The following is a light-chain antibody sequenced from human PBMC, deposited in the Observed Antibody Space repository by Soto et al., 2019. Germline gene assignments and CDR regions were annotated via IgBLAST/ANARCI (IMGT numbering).Light chain of an antibody. CDR2: AAS. J-gene: IGKJ1*01. CDR1: QSISSY. Sequence: DIQMTQSPSSLSASVGDRVTITCRASQSISSYLNWYQQKPGKAPKLLIYAASSLQSGVPSRFSGSGSGTDFTRTISSLQPEDFATYYCQQSYSTPTWKFVQGTKVEIK. CDR3: QQSYSTPTWK. V-gene: IGKV1-39*01.